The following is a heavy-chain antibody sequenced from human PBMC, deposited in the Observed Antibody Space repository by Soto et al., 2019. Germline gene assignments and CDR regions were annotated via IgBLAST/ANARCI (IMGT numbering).Heavy chain of an antibody. CDR3: ARAADFWSGYEGDGMDV. CDR1: GGSISSSNW. J-gene: IGHJ6*02. Sequence: SETLSLTCAVSGGSISSSNWWSWVRQPPGKGLEWIGEIYHSGSTNYNPSLKSRVTISVDKSKNQFSLKLSSVTAADTAVYYCARAADFWSGYEGDGMDVWGQGTTVTVSS. V-gene: IGHV4-4*02. D-gene: IGHD3-3*01. CDR2: IYHSGST.